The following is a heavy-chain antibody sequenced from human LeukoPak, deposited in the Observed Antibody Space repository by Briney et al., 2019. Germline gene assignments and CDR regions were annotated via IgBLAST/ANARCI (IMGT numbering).Heavy chain of an antibody. CDR1: GGSISSYY. D-gene: IGHD3-16*02. V-gene: IGHV4-59*01. CDR3: ARDRRVYDYVWGSYRSGWFDP. Sequence: PSETLSLTCAVYGGSISSYYWSWIRQPPGKGLEWIGYIYYSGSTNYNPSLKSRVTISVDTSKNQFSLKLSSVTAADTAVYYCARDRRVYDYVWGSYRSGWFDPWGQGTLVTVSS. J-gene: IGHJ5*02. CDR2: IYYSGST.